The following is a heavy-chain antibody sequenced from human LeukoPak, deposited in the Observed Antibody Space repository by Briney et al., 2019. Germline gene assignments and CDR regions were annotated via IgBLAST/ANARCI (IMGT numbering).Heavy chain of an antibody. J-gene: IGHJ4*02. Sequence: SETLSLTCTVSGGSISSYYWSWIRQPPGKGLEWIGYIYYSGSTNYNPSLKSRVTISLDTSKNQFSLKLNSVTAADTAVYYRARYYSSSYYYFDYWGQGTLVTVSS. CDR1: GGSISSYY. V-gene: IGHV4-59*01. CDR3: ARYYSSSYYYFDY. D-gene: IGHD1-26*01. CDR2: IYYSGST.